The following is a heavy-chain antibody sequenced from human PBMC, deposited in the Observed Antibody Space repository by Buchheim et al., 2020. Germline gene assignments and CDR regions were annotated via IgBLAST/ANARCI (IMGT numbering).Heavy chain of an antibody. CDR3: AREQRGRYYYGMDV. CDR2: IYYSGST. Sequence: QLQLQESGPGLVKPSETLSLTCTVSGGSISSSSYYWGWIRQPPGKGLEWIGSIYYSGSTYYNPSLKSRVIISVETSKNQFSLKLSSVTAADTAVYYCAREQRGRYYYGMDVWGQGTT. J-gene: IGHJ6*02. D-gene: IGHD6-25*01. V-gene: IGHV4-39*07. CDR1: GGSISSSSYY.